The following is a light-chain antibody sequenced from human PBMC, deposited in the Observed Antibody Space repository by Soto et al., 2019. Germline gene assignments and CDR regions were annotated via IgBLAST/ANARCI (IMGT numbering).Light chain of an antibody. V-gene: IGLV2-14*01. Sequence: QSVLTQPASVSGSPGQSITISCTGTSSDVGGYNYVCWYQHHPGKAPKLIISEVSNRPSGVSDRFSGSKSGNTASLTISGLQPEDEAAYYCTSFTSSTTYVFGTGTKVTVL. J-gene: IGLJ1*01. CDR2: EVS. CDR3: TSFTSSTTYV. CDR1: SSDVGGYNY.